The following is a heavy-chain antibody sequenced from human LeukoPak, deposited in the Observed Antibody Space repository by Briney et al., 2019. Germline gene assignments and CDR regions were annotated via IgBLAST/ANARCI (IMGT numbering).Heavy chain of an antibody. D-gene: IGHD3-10*01. Sequence: GGSLRLSCAASGFTFSSYRMNWVRQAPGKGLEWVSYISSSSSTIYYADSVKGRFTISRDNAKNSLYLQMNSLRAEDTAVYYCARGARGSGTASDYWGQGTLVTVSS. CDR2: ISSSSSTI. CDR1: GFTFSSYR. V-gene: IGHV3-48*01. J-gene: IGHJ4*02. CDR3: ARGARGSGTASDY.